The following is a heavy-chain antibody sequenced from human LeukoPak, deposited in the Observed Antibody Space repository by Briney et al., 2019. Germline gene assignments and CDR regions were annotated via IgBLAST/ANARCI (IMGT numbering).Heavy chain of an antibody. CDR2: IYTSGST. CDR1: GGSISSYY. J-gene: IGHJ4*02. CDR3: ARDGGPDSDYYGYDYFDY. D-gene: IGHD3-22*01. Sequence: PSETLSLTCTVSGGSISSYYWSWIRQPAGKGLEWIGRIYTSGSTNYNPSLKSRVTISVDTSKNQFSLKLTSVTAADTAVYYCARDGGPDSDYYGYDYFDYWGQGTLVTVSS. V-gene: IGHV4-4*07.